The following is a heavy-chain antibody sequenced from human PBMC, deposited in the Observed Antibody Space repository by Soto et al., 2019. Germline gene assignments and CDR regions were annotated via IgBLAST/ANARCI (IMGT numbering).Heavy chain of an antibody. D-gene: IGHD1-1*01. Sequence: QVQLVESGEGVVQLGGPLSLSCAASGLTFIYLALNWSPRAPGKGLEWVAVISYDGDNKYIAESVKGRFTISRDNSKNTVSLQMNSLRAEDTAMYFCARGTTTSAFSAMDVWGQGTTVTVSS. CDR2: ISYDGDNK. CDR1: GLTFIYLA. V-gene: IGHV3-30-3*01. J-gene: IGHJ6*02. CDR3: ARGTTTSAFSAMDV.